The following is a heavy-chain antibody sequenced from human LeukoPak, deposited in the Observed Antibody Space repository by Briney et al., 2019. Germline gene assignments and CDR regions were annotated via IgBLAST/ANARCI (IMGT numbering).Heavy chain of an antibody. CDR2: ISYDGSNK. CDR1: GFTFSSYG. CDR3: ARDGVDSSGYYYEGIDY. D-gene: IGHD3-22*01. J-gene: IGHJ4*02. Sequence: GGSLRLSCAASGFTFSSYGMHWVRQAPGKGLEWVAVISYDGSNKYYADSVKGRFTISRDNSKNTLYLQMNSLRAEDTAVYYCARDGVDSSGYYYEGIDYWGQGTLVTVSS. V-gene: IGHV3-30*03.